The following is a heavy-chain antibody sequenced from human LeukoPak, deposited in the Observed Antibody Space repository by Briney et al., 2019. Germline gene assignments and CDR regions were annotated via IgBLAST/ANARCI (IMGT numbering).Heavy chain of an antibody. Sequence: GGSLRLSCAASGFTFSSYGMHWVRQAPGKGLEWVAFIRYDGSNKYYADSVKGRFTISRDTSRSTLYLQMNSLRAEDAAVYYCAKTPVTSCRGAFCYPFDYWGQGTLVTVSS. D-gene: IGHD2-15*01. J-gene: IGHJ4*02. CDR1: GFTFSSYG. V-gene: IGHV3-30*02. CDR3: AKTPVTSCRGAFCYPFDY. CDR2: IRYDGSNK.